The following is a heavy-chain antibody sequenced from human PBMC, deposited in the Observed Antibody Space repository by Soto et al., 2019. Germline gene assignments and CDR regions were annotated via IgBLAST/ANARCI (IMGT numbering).Heavy chain of an antibody. CDR3: ASGGHTVTPKD. J-gene: IGHJ4*02. CDR2: INHSGST. CDR1: GGPFRVYN. V-gene: IGHV4-34*01. D-gene: IGHD4-4*01. Sequence: QVQLQQWAAGLLKPSGTLSLTSAASGGPFRVYNWGWIPHPPGKGLEWIGEINHSGSTNYNPSLKSRVTISVDTSKNQFSLKLSSVTAADTAVYYCASGGHTVTPKDWGQGTLVTVSS.